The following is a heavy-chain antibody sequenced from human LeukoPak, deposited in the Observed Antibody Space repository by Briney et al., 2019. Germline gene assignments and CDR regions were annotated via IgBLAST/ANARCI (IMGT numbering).Heavy chain of an antibody. CDR3: ATRPDIAATGPGWFDP. CDR1: GGSFSGYY. Sequence: SETLSLTCAVYGGSFSGYYWSWIRQPPGKGLEWIGEINHSGSTNYNSSLKSRVAISVDTSKNQFSLKVTSVTAADTAVYYCATRPDIAATGPGWFDPWGQGTLATVSS. CDR2: INHSGST. D-gene: IGHD6-13*01. J-gene: IGHJ5*02. V-gene: IGHV4-34*01.